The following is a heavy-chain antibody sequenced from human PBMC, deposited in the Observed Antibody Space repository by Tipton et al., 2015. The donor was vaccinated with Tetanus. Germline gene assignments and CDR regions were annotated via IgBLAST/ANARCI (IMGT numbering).Heavy chain of an antibody. D-gene: IGHD5-18*01. CDR3: ARDRYSYGSFYFDY. V-gene: IGHV1-69*01. Sequence: QVQLVQSGAEVKKPGSSVKVSCKASGGTFSSYAISWVRQAPGQGLEWMGGIIPIFGTANYAQKFQGRVTITADESTSTAYMELSSLRSEDTAVYYCARDRYSYGSFYFDYWGQGTLVTVSS. CDR2: IIPIFGTA. CDR1: GGTFSSYA. J-gene: IGHJ4*02.